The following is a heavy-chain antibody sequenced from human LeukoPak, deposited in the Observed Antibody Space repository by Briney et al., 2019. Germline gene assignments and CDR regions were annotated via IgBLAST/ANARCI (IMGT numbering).Heavy chain of an antibody. CDR1: GGSISSYY. Sequence: PSETLSLTCTVSGGSISSYYWSWIRQPPGKGLEWIGYIYYSGSTNYNPSLKSRVTISVDTSKNQFSLKLSSVTAADAAVYYCARAGTDYYSDSSGYPSIYWYFDPWGRGTLVTVSS. J-gene: IGHJ2*01. CDR2: IYYSGST. CDR3: ARAGTDYYSDSSGYPSIYWYFDP. D-gene: IGHD3-22*01. V-gene: IGHV4-59*01.